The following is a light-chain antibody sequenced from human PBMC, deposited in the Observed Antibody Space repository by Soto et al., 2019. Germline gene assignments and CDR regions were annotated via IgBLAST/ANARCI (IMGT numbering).Light chain of an antibody. CDR3: SSYTSSSLHV. CDR2: DVS. Sequence: QSALTQPASVSGSPGQSITISCTGTSSDVGGYNYVSWYQQHPGKAPKLMIYDVSNRPSGVSNRFSGSKSGNTASPTISGLQAEDEADYYCSSYTSSSLHVFGTGTKVTVL. J-gene: IGLJ1*01. CDR1: SSDVGGYNY. V-gene: IGLV2-14*03.